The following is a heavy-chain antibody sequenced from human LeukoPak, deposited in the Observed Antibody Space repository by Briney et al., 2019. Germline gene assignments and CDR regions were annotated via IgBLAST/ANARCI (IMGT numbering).Heavy chain of an antibody. D-gene: IGHD3-22*01. CDR2: ISTRGSTT. V-gene: IGHV3-11*01. J-gene: IGHJ3*02. CDR1: GLTFSDYY. CDR3: ARHIYYYDSSGSYPWNAFDI. Sequence: GGSLRLSCAASGLTFSDYYMSWIRQAPGKGLEWFSYISTRGSTTYYADSVKGRFTISRDNAKNSLYLEMSSLRAEDTAVYYCARHIYYYDSSGSYPWNAFDIWGQGTMVTVSS.